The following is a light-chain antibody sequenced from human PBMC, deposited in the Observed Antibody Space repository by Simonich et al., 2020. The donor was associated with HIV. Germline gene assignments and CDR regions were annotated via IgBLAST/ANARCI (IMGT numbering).Light chain of an antibody. Sequence: DIVMTQSPDSLAVSLGERATINCKSSQSVLYSSKNKNYLAWYQQKPGQPRKLLIYWASTRESGVPDRFSGSGSGTDFTLTISSLQAEDVAVYYCQQYYSTPRTFGQGTKVEIK. J-gene: IGKJ1*01. V-gene: IGKV4-1*01. CDR1: QSVLYSSKNKNY. CDR2: WAS. CDR3: QQYYSTPRT.